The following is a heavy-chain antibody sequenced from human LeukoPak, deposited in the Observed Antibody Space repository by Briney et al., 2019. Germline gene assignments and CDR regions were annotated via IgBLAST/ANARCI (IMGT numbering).Heavy chain of an antibody. CDR1: GFTFGDYV. J-gene: IGHJ3*02. V-gene: IGHV3-21*01. CDR3: ARKRITMIVPDAFDI. D-gene: IGHD3-22*01. CDR2: ISSSSSYI. Sequence: GGSLRLSCTGSGFTFGDYVMTWFRQAPGKGLEWVSSISSSSSYIYYADSVKGRFTISRDNAKNSLYLQMNSLRAEDTAVYYCARKRITMIVPDAFDIWGQGTMVTVSS.